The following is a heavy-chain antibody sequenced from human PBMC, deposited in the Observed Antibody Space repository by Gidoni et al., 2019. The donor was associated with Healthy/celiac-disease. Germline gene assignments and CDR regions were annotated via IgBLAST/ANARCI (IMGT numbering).Heavy chain of an antibody. CDR2: IYYSGST. J-gene: IGHJ2*01. D-gene: IGHD6-6*01. CDR1: GGSISSSSSY. CDR3: ARLSLAARSSWWSFDL. Sequence: QLQLQESGPGLVKPSETLSLTCTVSGGSISSSSSYWGWIRQPPGKGLEWIGSIYYSGSTYYNPSPKSRVTISVDTSKNQFSLKLSSVTAADTAVYYCARLSLAARSSWWSFDLWGRGTLVTVSS. V-gene: IGHV4-39*01.